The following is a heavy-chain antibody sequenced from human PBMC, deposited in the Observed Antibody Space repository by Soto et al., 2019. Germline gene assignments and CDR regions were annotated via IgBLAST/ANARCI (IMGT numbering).Heavy chain of an antibody. J-gene: IGHJ6*02. V-gene: IGHV5-10-1*01. D-gene: IGHD3-10*01. Sequence: GESLKISCKGSGYSFTSYWISWVRQMPGKGLEWMGRIDPSDSYTNYSPSFQGHITISADKSISTAYLQWSSLKASDTAMYYCARRTMVRGVGLYGMDVWGQGTTVTVSS. CDR1: GYSFTSYW. CDR3: ARRTMVRGVGLYGMDV. CDR2: IDPSDSYT.